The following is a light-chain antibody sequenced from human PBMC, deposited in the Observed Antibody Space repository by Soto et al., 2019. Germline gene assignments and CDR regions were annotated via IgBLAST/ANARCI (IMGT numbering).Light chain of an antibody. CDR3: QQYDNWPLT. CDR1: QSVSSN. V-gene: IGKV3-15*01. J-gene: IGKJ4*01. Sequence: IVMKQSPATLSVSPGERATLSCRASQSVSSNLAWYQQKPGQAPRFLIYGASTRATGIPARFSGSGSGTEFTLTISSLQSEDFAVYYCQQYDNWPLTFGGGTKVDIK. CDR2: GAS.